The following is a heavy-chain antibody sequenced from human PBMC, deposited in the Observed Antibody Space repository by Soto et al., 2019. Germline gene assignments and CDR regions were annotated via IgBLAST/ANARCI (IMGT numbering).Heavy chain of an antibody. CDR3: ARSQGGSSSLDIYYYYYYGMDV. CDR1: GGTFSSYA. D-gene: IGHD2-15*01. CDR2: IIPILGTA. V-gene: IGHV1-69*01. Sequence: QVQLVQSGAEVKKPGSSVKVSCKAPGGTFSSYAISWVRQAPGQGLEWTGGIIPILGTAKYAQKFQGRVTITADESTSTGYMELSSLRSEDTAVYYCARSQGGSSSLDIYYYYYYGMDVWGQGTTVTVSS. J-gene: IGHJ6*02.